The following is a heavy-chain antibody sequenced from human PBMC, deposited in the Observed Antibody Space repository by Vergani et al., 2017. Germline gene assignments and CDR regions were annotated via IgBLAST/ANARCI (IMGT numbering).Heavy chain of an antibody. CDR2: TRPHEDGA. V-gene: IGHV3-30*02. J-gene: IGHJ5*02. Sequence: QVQLVESGGGVVQPGGSMRLSCSASGLTLSSYGVHWVRQAPGRGLESVTFTRPHEDGAFYSASVRCRFTVSRDNSKNTLYLEMNRLNVDDTAIYYCGKTQGTVVGTWWFDPWGKGTPVTVSS. D-gene: IGHD6-13*01. CDR1: GLTLSSYG. CDR3: GKTQGTVVGTWWFDP.